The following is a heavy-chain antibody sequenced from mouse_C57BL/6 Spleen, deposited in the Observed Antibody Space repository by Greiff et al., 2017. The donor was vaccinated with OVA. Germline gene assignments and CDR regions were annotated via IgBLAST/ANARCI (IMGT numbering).Heavy chain of an antibody. J-gene: IGHJ2*01. CDR1: GFTFSDYG. V-gene: IGHV5-17*01. CDR2: ISSGSSTI. Sequence: EVQVVESGGGLVKPGGSLKLSCAASGFTFSDYGMHWVRQAPETGLEWVAYISSGSSTIYYADTVKGRFTISRDNAKNTLFLQMTSLRSEDTAMYYCARSPYYYGSTPYYFDYWGQGTTLTVSS. D-gene: IGHD1-1*01. CDR3: ARSPYYYGSTPYYFDY.